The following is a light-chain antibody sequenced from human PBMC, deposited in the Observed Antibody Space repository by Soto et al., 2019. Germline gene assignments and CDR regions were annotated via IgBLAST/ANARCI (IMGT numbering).Light chain of an antibody. Sequence: SYALTQPPSVSVAPGQTARISCGGDNIGTKSVHWYQQKPGQAPVLVIYDDHDRPSGIPERFSGSNSGNTATLTITRVEAGDEADYYCQVWDSSSDHYVFAAGTKVTVL. J-gene: IGLJ1*01. CDR3: QVWDSSSDHYV. CDR1: NIGTKS. V-gene: IGLV3-21*02. CDR2: DDH.